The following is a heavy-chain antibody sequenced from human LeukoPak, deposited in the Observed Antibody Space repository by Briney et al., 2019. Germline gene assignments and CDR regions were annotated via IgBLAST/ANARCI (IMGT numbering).Heavy chain of an antibody. CDR3: AGGHYPLEY. CDR1: GVSINRGY. Sequence: SETLSLTCTVSGVSINRGYWSWIRQPPGKGLEWIGLLYPSGSTNYNPSLKSRVTISVDTSRTQFSLKLSSMTAADTAVYYCAGGHYPLEYWGQGTLVTVSS. J-gene: IGHJ4*02. V-gene: IGHV4-59*01. D-gene: IGHD1-26*01. CDR2: LYPSGST.